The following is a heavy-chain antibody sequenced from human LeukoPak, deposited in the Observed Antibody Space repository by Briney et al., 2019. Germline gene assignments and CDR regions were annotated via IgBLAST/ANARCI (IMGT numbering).Heavy chain of an antibody. CDR1: GYTFISSY. CDR3: ARAYQNAFDI. D-gene: IGHD2-2*01. J-gene: IGHJ3*02. V-gene: IGHV1-46*01. CDR2: INPSGGST. Sequence: GASVKVSCKASGYTFISSYMHWVRQAPGQGLEWMGIINPSGGSTSYAQKFQGRVTMTRDPSTSTVYMELSSLKSEDTAVYYCARAYQNAFDIWGQGTLVTVSS.